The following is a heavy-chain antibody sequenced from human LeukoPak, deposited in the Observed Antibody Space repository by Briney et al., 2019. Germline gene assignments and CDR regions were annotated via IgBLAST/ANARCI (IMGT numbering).Heavy chain of an antibody. V-gene: IGHV3-30*03. J-gene: IGHJ4*02. CDR3: ARPTYSSSWTGDY. CDR2: ISYDGSNK. D-gene: IGHD6-13*01. Sequence: GSLRLSCAASGFTFSSYGMHWVRQAPGKGLEWVAVISYDGSNKYYADSVKGRFTISRDNAKNSLYLQMNSLRAEDTGVYYCARPTYSSSWTGDYWGQGSLVTVSS. CDR1: GFTFSSYG.